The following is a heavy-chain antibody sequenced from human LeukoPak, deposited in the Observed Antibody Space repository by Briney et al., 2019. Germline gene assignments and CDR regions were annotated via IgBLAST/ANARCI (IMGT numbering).Heavy chain of an antibody. CDR3: AKSPYDFWSGYYHYYYYYMDV. CDR1: GFTFSSYS. J-gene: IGHJ6*03. V-gene: IGHV3-48*01. CDR2: ISSSSSTI. Sequence: PGGSLRLSCAASGFTFSSYSMNWVRQAPGKGLEWVSYISSSSSTIYYADSVKGRFTISRDNSKNTLYLQMNSLRAEDTAVYYCAKSPYDFWSGYYHYYYYYMDVWGKGTTVTVSS. D-gene: IGHD3-3*01.